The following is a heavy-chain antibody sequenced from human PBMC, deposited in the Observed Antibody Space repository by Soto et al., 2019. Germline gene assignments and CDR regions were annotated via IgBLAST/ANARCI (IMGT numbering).Heavy chain of an antibody. J-gene: IGHJ6*02. CDR3: GRSRRDSHYDFWSGYHNYYYYYGMDV. Sequence: GESLKISCKGSGYSFNSYWIGWVRQMPGKGLEWMGIIYPGDSDTRYSPSFQGQVTISADKSISTAYLQWSSLKASDNAMYYCGRSRRDSHYDFWSGYHNYYYYYGMDVWGQGTTVTVSS. V-gene: IGHV5-51*01. CDR1: GYSFNSYW. D-gene: IGHD3-3*01. CDR2: IYPGDSDT.